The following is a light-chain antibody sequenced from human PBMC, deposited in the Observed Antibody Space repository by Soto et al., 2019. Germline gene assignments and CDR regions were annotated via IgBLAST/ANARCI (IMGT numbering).Light chain of an antibody. J-gene: IGLJ7*01. CDR2: SNT. CDR3: QSYDRSLRASV. Sequence: QLVLTQPPSVSGAPGQRVSISCTGTSSNTGAGYNVHWYQQLPGTAPKLLIYSNTNRPSRVPDRFSGSKSGTSASLAITGLQAEDEGDYYCQSYDRSLRASVFGGGTQLTVL. CDR1: SSNTGAGYN. V-gene: IGLV1-40*01.